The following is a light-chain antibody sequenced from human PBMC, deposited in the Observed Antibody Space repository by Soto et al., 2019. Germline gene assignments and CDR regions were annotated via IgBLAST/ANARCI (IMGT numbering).Light chain of an antibody. CDR2: LGS. V-gene: IGKV2-28*01. Sequence: DIVMTQSPLSLPVTPGEPASISCRSSQSLLHSNGYNYLDWYLQKPGQSPQLLIYLGSNRASGVPDGFSGSGSGTDVTLKISRVEAEDVGVYYCMQALQTPFTFGPGTKVDIK. J-gene: IGKJ3*01. CDR1: QSLLHSNGYNY. CDR3: MQALQTPFT.